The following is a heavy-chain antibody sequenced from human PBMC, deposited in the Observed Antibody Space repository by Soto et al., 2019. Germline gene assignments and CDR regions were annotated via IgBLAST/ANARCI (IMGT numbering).Heavy chain of an antibody. D-gene: IGHD2-2*01. CDR1: GFTFSTYT. CDR2: ISGGGDSP. Sequence: GRSLRLSCAASGFTFSTYTMSWVLQTPGKGLEWVSSISGGGDSPSYADSVQGRFTISRDNPKNILYLQMNSLRAEDTALYYCAKARCSTANCYVPDYWGQGTLVTVSS. CDR3: AKARCSTANCYVPDY. J-gene: IGHJ4*02. V-gene: IGHV3-23*01.